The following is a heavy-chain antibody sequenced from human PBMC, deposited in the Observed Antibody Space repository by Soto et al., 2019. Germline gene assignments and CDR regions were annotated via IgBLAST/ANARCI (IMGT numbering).Heavy chain of an antibody. CDR3: STGNYYCCGDCYNY. CDR1: GFTFSNAW. Sequence: PVGSLRLSCAASGFTFSNAWMNWVRQAPGNGLEWVGRVKSKPDGGTTDYAAPAKGRFTISRDDSKNTLYLQMNSLKTEDTAVYCCSTGNYYCCGDCYNYLGRGT. CDR2: VKSKPDGGTT. J-gene: IGHJ4*02. D-gene: IGHD2-21*02. V-gene: IGHV3-15*01.